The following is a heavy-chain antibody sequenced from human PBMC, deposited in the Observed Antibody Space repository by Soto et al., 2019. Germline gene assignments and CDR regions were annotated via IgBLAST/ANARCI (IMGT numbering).Heavy chain of an antibody. CDR3: ARVYCSGGSCYSRFFDY. CDR1: GGSISSYY. Sequence: SETLSLTCTVSGGSISSYYWNWVRQPPGKGLEWIGYIYYSGSTTYSPSLKSRVTVSEDTSKNQFSLKLTSVTAADTAVYYCARVYCSGGSCYSRFFDYWGQGTLVTVSS. D-gene: IGHD2-15*01. V-gene: IGHV4-59*08. J-gene: IGHJ4*02. CDR2: IYYSGST.